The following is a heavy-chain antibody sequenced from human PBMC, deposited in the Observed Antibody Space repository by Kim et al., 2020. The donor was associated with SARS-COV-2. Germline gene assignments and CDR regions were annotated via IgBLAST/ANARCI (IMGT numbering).Heavy chain of an antibody. V-gene: IGHV1-69*04. D-gene: IGHD3-10*01. Sequence: KFQGRVTITADKSTSTAYMELSSLRSEDTAVYYCARARNTMVRGVIDLDPWGQGTLVTVSS. J-gene: IGHJ5*02. CDR3: ARARNTMVRGVIDLDP.